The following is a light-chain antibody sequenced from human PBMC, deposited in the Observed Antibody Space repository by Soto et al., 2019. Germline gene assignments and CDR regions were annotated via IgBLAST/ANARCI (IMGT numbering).Light chain of an antibody. CDR1: QSLSRAY. J-gene: IGKJ2*03. CDR2: GVS. CDR3: QHYGTSPYS. V-gene: IGKV3-20*01. Sequence: VLTQSPGTLSLSPGERATLYCRASQSLSRAYLAWFQQKPGQAPRLLIYGVSSRATGIPDRFSGSGSGTDFTLTISSLEPEDFAVYYCQHYGTSPYSFGQGTKLEIK.